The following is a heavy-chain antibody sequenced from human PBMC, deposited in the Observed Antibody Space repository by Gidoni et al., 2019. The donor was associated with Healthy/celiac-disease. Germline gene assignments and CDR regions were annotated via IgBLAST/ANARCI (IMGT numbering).Heavy chain of an antibody. D-gene: IGHD3-22*01. V-gene: IGHV6-1*01. CDR3: ARDRGNYYDSSGYHDY. Sequence: QVQLQQSGPGLVKPSQTLPLTYAISGASVSSNSAAWNWIRQSPSRGLERLGRTYYRSKWYNDYAVSVKSRITINPDTSKNQFSLQLNSVTPEDTAVYYCARDRGNYYDSSGYHDYWGQGTLVTVSS. CDR2: TYYRSKWYN. J-gene: IGHJ4*02. CDR1: GASVSSNSAA.